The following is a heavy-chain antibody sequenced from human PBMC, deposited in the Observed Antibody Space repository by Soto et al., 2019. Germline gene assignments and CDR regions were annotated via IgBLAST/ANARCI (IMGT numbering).Heavy chain of an antibody. Sequence: ASVKVSCKASGYNFTTYAVNWVRQAPGQGLEWMGWISAHNGNTNYAEKIQDRVTMTTDTSTTTAYMELRSLRSDDTAVYYCASTPEGYCSSSSCPFDYWGQGTLVTVSS. J-gene: IGHJ4*02. V-gene: IGHV1-18*04. CDR3: ASTPEGYCSSSSCPFDY. CDR2: ISAHNGNT. CDR1: GYNFTTYA. D-gene: IGHD2-2*01.